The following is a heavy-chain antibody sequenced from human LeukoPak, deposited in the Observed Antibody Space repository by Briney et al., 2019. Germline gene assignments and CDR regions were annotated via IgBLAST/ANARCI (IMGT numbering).Heavy chain of an antibody. Sequence: ASVKVSCKASGYTFTSYGISWVRQAPGQGLEWMGWISAYNGNTNYAQKLQGRVTMTTDTSTSTAYMELRSLRSDDTAVYYCAREEQRQAATKVCDYWGQGTLVTVSS. CDR3: AREEQRQAATKVCDY. CDR1: GYTFTSYG. CDR2: ISAYNGNT. J-gene: IGHJ4*02. D-gene: IGHD2-15*01. V-gene: IGHV1-18*01.